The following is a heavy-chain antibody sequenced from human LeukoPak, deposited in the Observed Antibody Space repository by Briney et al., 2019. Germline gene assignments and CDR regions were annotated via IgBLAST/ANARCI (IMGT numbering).Heavy chain of an antibody. J-gene: IGHJ4*02. V-gene: IGHV1-18*01. CDR2: ISAYNGNT. CDR1: GYTFTNYG. Sequence: ASVKASCKASGYTFTNYGISWVRQAPGQGLEWMGWISAYNGNTNYAQKLQGRVTMTTDTSTSTAYMELRSLRSDDTAVYYCARTYCSSTSCYVRLGGWLEYWGQGTLVTVTS. CDR3: ARTYCSSTSCYVRLGGWLEY. D-gene: IGHD2-2*01.